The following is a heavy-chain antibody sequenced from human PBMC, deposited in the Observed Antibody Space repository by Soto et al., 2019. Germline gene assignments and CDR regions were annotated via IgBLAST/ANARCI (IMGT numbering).Heavy chain of an antibody. D-gene: IGHD4-17*01. Sequence: QVQLVQSGAEVKKPGSSVKVSCKASGGTFSGYAISWVRQAPGQGLEWMGGIISIFGTANYAQKFQGTVTITADECMSTAYMELSSLRVEDTAVYYCARDRTRVGYGDYYYFYGMDLWGQGTTVTV. J-gene: IGHJ6*02. CDR3: ARDRTRVGYGDYYYFYGMDL. V-gene: IGHV1-69*01. CDR1: GGTFSGYA. CDR2: IISIFGTA.